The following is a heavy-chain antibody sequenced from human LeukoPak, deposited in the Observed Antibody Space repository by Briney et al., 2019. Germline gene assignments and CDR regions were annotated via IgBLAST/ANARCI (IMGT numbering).Heavy chain of an antibody. CDR1: GDSISRSTYY. J-gene: IGHJ4*02. D-gene: IGHD6-25*01. Sequence: SETLSLTCTVSGDSISRSTYYWAWVRQPPGKGLEWIGSVYYGRSPYFNPSLESRATISVDASKNHFSLKMSSVTAADTAVYYCARSSGTGTFSYWGQGTLVTVSS. CDR2: VYYGRSP. V-gene: IGHV4-39*02. CDR3: ARSSGTGTFSY.